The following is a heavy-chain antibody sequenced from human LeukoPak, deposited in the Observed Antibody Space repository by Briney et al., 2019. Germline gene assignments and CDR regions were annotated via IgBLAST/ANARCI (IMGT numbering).Heavy chain of an antibody. J-gene: IGHJ4*02. CDR2: IRYDGSNK. V-gene: IGHV3-30*02. D-gene: IGHD2-2*02. Sequence: GGSLRLSCAASGFSFSSYGMHWVRQAPGKGLGWVAFIRYDGSNKYYADSVKGRFTISRDNSKNTLYLQMNSLRAEDTAVYYCAKWDEGPAAIRSLGSCFDYWGQGTLVTVSS. CDR1: GFSFSSYG. CDR3: AKWDEGPAAIRSLGSCFDY.